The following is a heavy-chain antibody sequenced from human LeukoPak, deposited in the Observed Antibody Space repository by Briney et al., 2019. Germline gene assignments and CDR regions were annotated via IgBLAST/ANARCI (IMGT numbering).Heavy chain of an antibody. CDR1: GFTFSTYT. Sequence: GGSLRLSCAASGFTFSTYTMHWVRPAPGRGREGVAIISFDGSSQYYADSVKGRFTISRDSSKKTPSLKMNSRRDKDTAVYYCVRNGCTNSNCHHIRYRARGTVLT. CDR3: VRNGCTNSNCHHIRY. V-gene: IGHV3-30-3*01. J-gene: IGHJ1*01. CDR2: ISFDGSSQ. D-gene: IGHD2-8*01.